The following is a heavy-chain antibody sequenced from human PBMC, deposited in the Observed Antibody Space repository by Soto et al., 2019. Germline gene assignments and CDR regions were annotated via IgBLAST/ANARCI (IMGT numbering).Heavy chain of an antibody. CDR3: ASRYGGGGPLQY. V-gene: IGHV4-59*01. CDR2: IYYSGST. CDR1: GGSISSYY. D-gene: IGHD3-10*01. Sequence: QVQLQESGPGLVKPSETLSLTCTVSGGSISSYYWSWIRQPPGKGLEWIGYIYYSGSTNYNPSLKSRVTISVDPSKNQFSRKLSSVPAAGTAVYYCASRYGGGGPLQYWGQGTLVTVSS. J-gene: IGHJ4*02.